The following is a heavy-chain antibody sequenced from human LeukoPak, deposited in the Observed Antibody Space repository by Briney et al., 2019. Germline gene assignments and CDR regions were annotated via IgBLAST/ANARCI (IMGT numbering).Heavy chain of an antibody. D-gene: IGHD6-6*01. CDR1: GWTFSSYS. V-gene: IGHV3-23*01. CDR3: AKDRQTPRPFYGMDV. J-gene: IGHJ6*04. CDR2: VSGSGGST. Sequence: GCALRLSCAASGWTFSSYSMCWVGQAPGERLDWVSAVSGSGGSTYYADSVKGRFTISRDNSKNTLYLQMNSLRAEDTAVYYCAKDRQTPRPFYGMDVWGKGTTVTVSS.